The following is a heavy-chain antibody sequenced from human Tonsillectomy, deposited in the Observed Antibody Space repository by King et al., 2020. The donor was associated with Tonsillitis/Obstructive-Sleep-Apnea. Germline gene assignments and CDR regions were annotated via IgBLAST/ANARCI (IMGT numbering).Heavy chain of an antibody. CDR2: IDPSDSYV. V-gene: IGHV5-10-1*03. CDR3: ARLVDIAMDSDHYYGMDV. D-gene: IGHD5-18*01. CDR1: GYSFPSYW. Sequence: VQLVESGAEVKKPGESLRISCKGSGYSFPSYWISWVRQMPGKGLEWMGRIDPSDSYVNHSPSLQSHVTISVDKSISTAYLQWSSLKASDTAVYYCARLVDIAMDSDHYYGMDVWGQGTTVTVSS. J-gene: IGHJ6*02.